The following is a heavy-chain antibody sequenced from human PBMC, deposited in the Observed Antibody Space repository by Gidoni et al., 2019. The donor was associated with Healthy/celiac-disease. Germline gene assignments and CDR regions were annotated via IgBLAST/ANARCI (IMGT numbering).Heavy chain of an antibody. D-gene: IGHD6-19*01. J-gene: IGHJ4*02. CDR2: ISGSGGST. CDR1: AFTFRSYA. V-gene: IGHV3-23*04. Sequence: EVQLVESGGGLVQPGGYLRLCCAASAFTFRSYAMDWVRQAPGKGLGWVSAISGSGGSTYYADSVKGRFTISRDNSKNTLYLQMNSLRAEDTAVYYCAKAQEDSGIAVAGDYWGQGTLVTVSS. CDR3: AKAQEDSGIAVAGDY.